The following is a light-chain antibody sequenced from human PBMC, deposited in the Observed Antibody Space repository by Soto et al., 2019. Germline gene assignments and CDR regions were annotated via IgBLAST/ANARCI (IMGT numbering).Light chain of an antibody. Sequence: QSVLTQPPAVSEAPRQRVTISCSGSSSNIGNNAVNWYQQLPGQAPKIVIYYDDLLTSGVSGRFSGSKSGTSASLAISALQSDDEADYYCAAWDDSLNAYVFGPGTKVTVL. V-gene: IGLV1-36*01. J-gene: IGLJ1*01. CDR1: SSNIGNNA. CDR2: YDD. CDR3: AAWDDSLNAYV.